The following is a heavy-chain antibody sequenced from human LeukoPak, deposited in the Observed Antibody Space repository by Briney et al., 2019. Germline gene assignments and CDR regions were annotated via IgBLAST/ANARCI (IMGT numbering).Heavy chain of an antibody. Sequence: SETLSLTCTVSGGSLSRSSSVGGWIRQPPGKGLEWIGHIKNGGNPNYNPPLKSRVTISLDTSKNQFSMTVSSVTAADTAVYYCARLTWITDYWGQGTLVTVSS. V-gene: IGHV4-39*01. CDR3: ARLTWITDY. J-gene: IGHJ4*02. CDR1: GGSLSRSSSV. D-gene: IGHD5-12*01. CDR2: IKNGGNP.